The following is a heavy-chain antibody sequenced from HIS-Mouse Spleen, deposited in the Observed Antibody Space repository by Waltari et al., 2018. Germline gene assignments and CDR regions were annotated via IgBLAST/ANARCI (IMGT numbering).Heavy chain of an antibody. CDR3: ARDRDWNYYFDY. CDR2: INPNRGGT. V-gene: IGHV1-2*02. Sequence: QVQLVQSGAEVKKPGASVKVSCKASGYTFTGYYMHWVRQAPGQGLEWMGWINPNRGGTNYGQKFQGRVTMTRDTSISTAYMELSRLRSDDTAVYYCARDRDWNYYFDYWGQGTLVTVSS. CDR1: GYTFTGYY. J-gene: IGHJ4*02. D-gene: IGHD1-7*01.